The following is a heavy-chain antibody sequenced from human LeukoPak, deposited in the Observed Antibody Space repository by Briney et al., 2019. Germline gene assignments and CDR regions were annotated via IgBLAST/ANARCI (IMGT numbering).Heavy chain of an antibody. Sequence: SETLSLTCTVSGGSISSYYWSWIRQPPGKGLEWIGYISYSGSTKYNPSLKSRVTISVDTSKNQFSLKLSSVTAADTAVYYCARQVVTTFRSFSYYYAVDVWGRGTTVTVSS. V-gene: IGHV4-59*01. J-gene: IGHJ6*02. CDR1: GGSISSYY. D-gene: IGHD2-21*02. CDR2: ISYSGST. CDR3: ARQVVTTFRSFSYYYAVDV.